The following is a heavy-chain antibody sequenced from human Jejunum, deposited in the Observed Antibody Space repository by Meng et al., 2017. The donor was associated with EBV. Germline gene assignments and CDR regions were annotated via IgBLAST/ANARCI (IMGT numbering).Heavy chain of an antibody. Sequence: QEWGVALWTASGTLSLSCAVYGGSFSDDYWTWSRQSPGQGLEWIGESNHGGGAIYNPTRKSRVNISVDTFKKQFALKMSSVPAADTAVYYCAKAIEAMGYYSDYWGQGTLVTVSS. D-gene: IGHD3-22*01. V-gene: IGHV4-34*01. J-gene: IGHJ4*02. CDR1: GGSFSDDY. CDR3: AKAIEAMGYYSDY. CDR2: SNHGGGA.